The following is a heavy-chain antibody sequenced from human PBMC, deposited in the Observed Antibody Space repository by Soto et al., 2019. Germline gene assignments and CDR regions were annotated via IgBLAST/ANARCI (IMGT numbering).Heavy chain of an antibody. J-gene: IGHJ4*02. CDR1: GGSFSGYY. CDR2: INHSGST. V-gene: IGHV4-34*01. CDR3: ARGLRFDY. Sequence: SETLSLTCAVYGGSFSGYYWSWIRQPPGKGLEWIGEINHSGSTNYNPSLKSRVTISVDTSKNQFSLKLSSVTAADTAVYYCARGLRFDYWGQGTLVTVSS.